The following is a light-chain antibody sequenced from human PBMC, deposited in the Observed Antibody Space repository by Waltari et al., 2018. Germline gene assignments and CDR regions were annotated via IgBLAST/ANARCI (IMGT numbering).Light chain of an antibody. V-gene: IGKV1-39*01. CDR2: AAS. J-gene: IGKJ4*01. CDR3: QQSYSTPLT. Sequence: DIQMTQSPSSLSASVGDRVTITCRASQSISSYLNWYQQKPGKAPKLLMYAASSLQRGVPLRFSRIESEKDFTLTVSNLQPEEFATYYCQQSYSTPLTFGGGTKVEIK. CDR1: QSISSY.